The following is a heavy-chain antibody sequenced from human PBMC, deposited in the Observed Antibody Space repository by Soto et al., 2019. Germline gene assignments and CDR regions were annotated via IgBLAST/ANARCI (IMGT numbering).Heavy chain of an antibody. Sequence: ASVKVSCKASGYTFTSYGISCVRQAPGQVLEWMGWISAYNGNTNYAQKLQGRVTMTTDTSTSTAYMELRSLRSDDTAVYYCARDPIRFLEWLLPRYYYYYGMDVWGQGTTVTVSS. J-gene: IGHJ6*02. CDR2: ISAYNGNT. CDR3: ARDPIRFLEWLLPRYYYYYGMDV. CDR1: GYTFTSYG. D-gene: IGHD3-3*01. V-gene: IGHV1-18*01.